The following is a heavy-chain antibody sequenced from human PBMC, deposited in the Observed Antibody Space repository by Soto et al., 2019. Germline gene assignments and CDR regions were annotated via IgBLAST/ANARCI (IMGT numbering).Heavy chain of an antibody. V-gene: IGHV3-23*01. Sequence: EVQLLESGGGLVQPGGSLRLSCAASGFTFSSYAMSWVRQAPGKGLEWVSAISGSGGSTYYADSVKGRFTISRDNSKNTLYLQMNSLRAEDTAVYYCAKDGSQYYDILTGYYSPYYYGMDVWGQGTTVTVSS. J-gene: IGHJ6*02. D-gene: IGHD3-9*01. CDR3: AKDGSQYYDILTGYYSPYYYGMDV. CDR1: GFTFSSYA. CDR2: ISGSGGST.